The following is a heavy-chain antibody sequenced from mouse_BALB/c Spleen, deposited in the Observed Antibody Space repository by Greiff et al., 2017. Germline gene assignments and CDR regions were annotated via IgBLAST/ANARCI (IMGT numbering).Heavy chain of an antibody. D-gene: IGHD2-4*01. V-gene: IGHV14-3*02. CDR2: IDPANGNT. Sequence: EVQLQQSGAELVKPGASVKLSCTASGFNIKDTYMHWVKQRPEQGLEWIGRIDPANGNTNYDPKFQGKATITADTSSNTAYLQLSSLTSEDTAVYYCARVYYDYGGFAYWGQGTLVTVSA. CDR1: GFNIKDTY. CDR3: ARVYYDYGGFAY. J-gene: IGHJ3*01.